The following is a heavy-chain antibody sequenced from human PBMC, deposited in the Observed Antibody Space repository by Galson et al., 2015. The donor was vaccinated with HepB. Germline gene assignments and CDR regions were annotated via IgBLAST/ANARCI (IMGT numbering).Heavy chain of an antibody. J-gene: IGHJ4*02. CDR1: GFSPHDHA. CDR2: ISWNNGSL. D-gene: IGHD3-3*01. CDR3: VRVGDDFWGGFYD. Sequence: SLRLSCATSGFSPHDHAIHWVRQPPGKGLEWVSGISWNNGSLGYADSVKGRFTISRDNGQNVVYLQMNNLRIEDTALYHCVRVGDDFWGGFYDWGQGTLVTVSS. V-gene: IGHV3-9*02.